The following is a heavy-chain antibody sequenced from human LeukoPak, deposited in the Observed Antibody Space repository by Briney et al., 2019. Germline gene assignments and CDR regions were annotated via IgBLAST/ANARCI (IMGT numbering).Heavy chain of an antibody. CDR2: IYSGGST. CDR3: ARVHNEVGAIDWIDP. Sequence: GGSLRLSCAASGFTVSSNYMSWVRQAPGKGLEWVSVIYSGGSTYYADSVKGRFTISRDNSKNTLYLQMNSLRAEDTAVYYCARVHNEVGAIDWIDPWGQGTLVTVSS. J-gene: IGHJ5*02. CDR1: GFTVSSNY. V-gene: IGHV3-66*01. D-gene: IGHD1-26*01.